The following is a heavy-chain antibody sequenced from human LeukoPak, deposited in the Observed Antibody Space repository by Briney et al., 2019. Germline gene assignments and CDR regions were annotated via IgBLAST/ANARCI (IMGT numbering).Heavy chain of an antibody. V-gene: IGHV1-18*01. J-gene: IGHJ1*01. Sequence: ASVKVSCKASGYTFTSYGISWVRQAPGQGLEWMGWISAYNGNTNYAQKLQGRVTMTTDTSTSTAYMELRSLRSDDTAVYYCARDRGSLMVRGVITPEYFQHWGQGTLVTVSS. CDR3: ARDRGSLMVRGVITPEYFQH. D-gene: IGHD3-10*01. CDR1: GYTFTSYG. CDR2: ISAYNGNT.